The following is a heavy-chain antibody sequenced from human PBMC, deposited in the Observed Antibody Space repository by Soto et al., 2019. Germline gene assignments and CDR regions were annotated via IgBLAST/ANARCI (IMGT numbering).Heavy chain of an antibody. V-gene: IGHV4-4*02. CDR3: ARATSSSWHDFDY. Sequence: QVQLRESGPGLVKPSGTLSLTCAVSGGSISSSHWWSWVRQPPGKGLEWIGEIYHSGGTNYNPSLKSRITISVDKSKNYFSLRLSSVTAADTAVYYCARATSSSWHDFDYWGQGTLVTVSS. CDR2: IYHSGGT. D-gene: IGHD6-13*01. CDR1: GGSISSSHW. J-gene: IGHJ4*02.